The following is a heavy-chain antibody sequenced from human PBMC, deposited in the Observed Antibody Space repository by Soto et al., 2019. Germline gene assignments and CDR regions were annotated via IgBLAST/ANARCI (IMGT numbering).Heavy chain of an antibody. CDR3: ATRDKDGYSGYVRPAYAFDI. CDR1: GNSMSSSSYY. D-gene: IGHD5-12*01. J-gene: IGHJ3*02. Sequence: PXETLPLTCPVSGNSMSSSSYYWGWIRQPPGKGLEWIGSIYYSGSTYYNPSLKSRVTISVDTSKNQFSLKLSSVTAADTAVYYCATRDKDGYSGYVRPAYAFDIWGKGQLSP. V-gene: IGHV4-39*01. CDR2: IYYSGST.